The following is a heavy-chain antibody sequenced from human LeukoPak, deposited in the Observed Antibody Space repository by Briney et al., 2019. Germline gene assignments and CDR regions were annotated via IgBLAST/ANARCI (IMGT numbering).Heavy chain of an antibody. CDR3: ARGTPHYYDSSGYYYFWYFDL. CDR2: INHSGST. D-gene: IGHD3-22*01. CDR1: GGSFSGYY. J-gene: IGHJ2*01. Sequence: PSETLSLTCAVYGGSFSGYYWSWIRQPPGKGLEWIGEINHSGSTNYNPSLKSRVTISVDTSKNQFSLKLSSVTAAGTAVYYCARGTPHYYDSSGYYYFWYFDLWGRGTLVTVSS. V-gene: IGHV4-34*01.